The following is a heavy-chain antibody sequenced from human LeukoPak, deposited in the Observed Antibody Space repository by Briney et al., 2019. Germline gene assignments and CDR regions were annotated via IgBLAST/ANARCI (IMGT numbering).Heavy chain of an antibody. CDR1: GGSISSSSYY. V-gene: IGHV4-30-4*01. D-gene: IGHD6-13*01. CDR2: IHHRGSPY. CDR3: VRDRSRPNPFFDL. Sequence: PSETLSLTCTVSGGSISSSSYYWSWIRQPPGKGLEWIGYIHHRGSPYYYNPSLKSRVTMSVDTSKNQFSLKLSSVSAADTAVYFCVRDRSRPNPFFDLWGQGTLVTVSS. J-gene: IGHJ4*02.